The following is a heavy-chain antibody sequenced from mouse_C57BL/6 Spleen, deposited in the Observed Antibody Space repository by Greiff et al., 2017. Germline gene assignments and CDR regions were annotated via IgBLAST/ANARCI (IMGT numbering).Heavy chain of an antibody. D-gene: IGHD3-2*02. J-gene: IGHJ3*01. Sequence: EVKLVESGGGLVKPGGSLKLSCAASGFTFSDYGMHWVRQAPEKGLEWVAYISSGSSTIYYADTVKGRFTISRDNAKNTLFQQMTRQRSEDTAMYYCARTLDSSGPAWFAYWGQGTLVTVSA. CDR1: GFTFSDYG. V-gene: IGHV5-17*01. CDR2: ISSGSSTI. CDR3: ARTLDSSGPAWFAY.